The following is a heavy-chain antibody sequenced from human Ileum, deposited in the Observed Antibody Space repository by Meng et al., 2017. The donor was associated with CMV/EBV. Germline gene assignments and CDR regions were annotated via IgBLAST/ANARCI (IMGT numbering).Heavy chain of an antibody. Sequence: GESLKISCAASGFTFTTYGIHWVRQAPGKGLEWVAVIWHDGSKKYYADSVKGRFTISRDISKNTLYLQMNSLRAEDTAVYYCAKEYSSSWYADYFDYWGQGTLVTVSS. CDR1: GFTFTTYG. CDR3: AKEYSSSWYADYFDY. V-gene: IGHV3-30*02. CDR2: IWHDGSKK. J-gene: IGHJ4*02. D-gene: IGHD6-13*01.